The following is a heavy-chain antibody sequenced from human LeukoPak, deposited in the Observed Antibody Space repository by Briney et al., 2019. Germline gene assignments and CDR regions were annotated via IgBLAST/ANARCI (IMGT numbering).Heavy chain of an antibody. D-gene: IGHD2-21*02. V-gene: IGHV1-18*01. CDR3: ARDIVGDFDLDY. J-gene: IGHJ4*02. CDR2: ISVYSGDT. CDR1: GYTFDSHG. Sequence: ASVKVSCKASGYTFDSHGISWLRQAPGQGLEWMGWISVYSGDTNYARKVQGRVTMTTDTSTSTAYMELRSLTSDDTAVYFCARDIVGDFDLDYWGQGTLVTVSS.